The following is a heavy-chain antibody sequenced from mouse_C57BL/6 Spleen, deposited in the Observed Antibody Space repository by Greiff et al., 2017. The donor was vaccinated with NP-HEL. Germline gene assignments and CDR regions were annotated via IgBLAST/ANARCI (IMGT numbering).Heavy chain of an antibody. V-gene: IGHV1-55*01. CDR1: GYTFTSYW. CDR2: IYPGSGST. J-gene: IGHJ3*01. D-gene: IGHD2-3*01. CDR3: ARASSDGYYGAY. Sequence: QVQLKQPGAELVKPGASVKMSCKASGYTFTSYWINWVKQRPGHGLEWIGDIYPGSGSTNYNEKFKSKATLTVDTSSSTAYMQLSSLTSEDAVVYYCARASSDGYYGAYWGQGTLVTVSA.